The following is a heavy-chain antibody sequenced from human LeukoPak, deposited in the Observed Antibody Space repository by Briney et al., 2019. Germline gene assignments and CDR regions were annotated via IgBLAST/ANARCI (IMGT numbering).Heavy chain of an antibody. CDR3: ARIKRRTYYDILTGYYFDY. Sequence: GGSLRLSCAASGFTFSSYWMSWVRQAPGKGLEWVANIKQDGGEKYYVDSVKGRFTISRDNAKNSLYLQMNRLRAEDTAVYYCARIKRRTYYDILTGYYFDYWGQGTLVTVSS. V-gene: IGHV3-7*03. D-gene: IGHD3-9*01. CDR2: IKQDGGEK. CDR1: GFTFSSYW. J-gene: IGHJ4*02.